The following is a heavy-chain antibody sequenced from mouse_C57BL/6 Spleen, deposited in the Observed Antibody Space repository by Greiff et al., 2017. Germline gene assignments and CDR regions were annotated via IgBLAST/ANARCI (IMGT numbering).Heavy chain of an antibody. V-gene: IGHV1-78*01. D-gene: IGHD2-3*01. CDR2: IYPRDGST. CDR1: GYTFTDHT. J-gene: IGHJ4*01. CDR3: ARAVFYDGYSLAMDY. Sequence: VQLQQSDAELVKPGASVKISYKVSGYTFTDHTIHWMKQRPEQGLEWIGYIYPRDGSTKYNEKFKGKATLTADKSSSTAYMQLNSLTSEDSAVYFCARAVFYDGYSLAMDYWGQGTSVTVSS.